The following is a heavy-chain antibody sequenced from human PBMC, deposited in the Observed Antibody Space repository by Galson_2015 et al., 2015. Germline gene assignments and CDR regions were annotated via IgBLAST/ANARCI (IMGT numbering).Heavy chain of an antibody. CDR1: GFTFDDYT. D-gene: IGHD1-7*01. Sequence: SLRLSCAASGFTFDDYTMHWVRQAPGKGLEWVSLISWDGGSTYYADSVKGRFTISRDNSKNSLYLQMNSLRTEDTALYYCAKDHSAGTTRSYYGMDVWGQGTTVTVSS. CDR3: AKDHSAGTTRSYYGMDV. CDR2: ISWDGGST. J-gene: IGHJ6*02. V-gene: IGHV3-43*01.